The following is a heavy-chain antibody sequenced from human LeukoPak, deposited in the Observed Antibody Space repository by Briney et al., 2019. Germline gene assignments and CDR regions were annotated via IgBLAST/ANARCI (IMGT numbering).Heavy chain of an antibody. J-gene: IGHJ4*02. D-gene: IGHD4-17*01. CDR1: GYSISSGYY. V-gene: IGHV4-38-2*02. CDR3: ARGSWGTVTTFYFDY. Sequence: PSETLSLTCTVSGYSISSGYYWGWIRQPPGEGLEWIGSIYHSGSTYYNPSLKSRVTISVDTSKNQFSLKLSSVTAADTAVYYCARGSWGTVTTFYFDYWGQGTLVTVSS. CDR2: IYHSGST.